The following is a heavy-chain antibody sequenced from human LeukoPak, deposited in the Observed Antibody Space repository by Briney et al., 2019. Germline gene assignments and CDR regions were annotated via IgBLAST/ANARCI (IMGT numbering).Heavy chain of an antibody. Sequence: GGSLRLSCAASGFTFDDYAIHWVRQAPGKGLEGVSGTSWNSGGIGYADSVKGRFTISRDNAKNSLYLQMNSLRAEDMALYYCAKSMGYSYGHDAFDIWGQGTMVTVSS. V-gene: IGHV3-9*03. J-gene: IGHJ3*02. CDR1: GFTFDDYA. CDR3: AKSMGYSYGHDAFDI. D-gene: IGHD5-18*01. CDR2: TSWNSGGI.